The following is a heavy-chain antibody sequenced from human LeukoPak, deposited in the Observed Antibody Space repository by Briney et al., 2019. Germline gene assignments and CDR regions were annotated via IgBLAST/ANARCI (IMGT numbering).Heavy chain of an antibody. CDR1: GFSFSNYG. CDR2: ISYDGSNK. V-gene: IGHV3-30*18. CDR3: AEDKGSVVTATLGLDY. D-gene: IGHD2-21*02. J-gene: IGHJ4*02. Sequence: GGSLRLSCAASGFSFSNYGMHWVRQAPGKGLEWVAVISYDGSNKYYADSVKGRFTISRDNSKNTLYLQMNSLRAEDTAVYYCAEDKGSVVTATLGLDYWGQGTLVTVSS.